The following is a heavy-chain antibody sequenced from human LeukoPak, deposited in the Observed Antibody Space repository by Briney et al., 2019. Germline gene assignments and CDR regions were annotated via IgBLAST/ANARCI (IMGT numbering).Heavy chain of an antibody. D-gene: IGHD2-2*01. Sequence: ASVKVPCKASGYTFTAYYLHWVRQAPGQGLEWMGWIDPNSGGTNYAQKFQGRVTMTWDTSISTAYMDLSRLTSDDTAVYYCARDLLGQLPFDYWGQGALVTVSS. J-gene: IGHJ4*02. CDR3: ARDLLGQLPFDY. CDR1: GYTFTAYY. CDR2: IDPNSGGT. V-gene: IGHV1-2*02.